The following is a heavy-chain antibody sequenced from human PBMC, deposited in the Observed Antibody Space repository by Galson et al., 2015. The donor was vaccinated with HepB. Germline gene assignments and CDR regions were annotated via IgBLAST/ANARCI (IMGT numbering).Heavy chain of an antibody. Sequence: SLRLSCAASGFTFSSYEMNWVRQAPGKGLEWVSYISSSGSTIYYADSVKGRFTISRDNAKNSLYLQMNSLRAEDTAVYYCARNWSGYLYYYYYYGMDVWGQGTTVTVSS. D-gene: IGHD3-3*01. CDR1: GFTFSSYE. V-gene: IGHV3-48*03. CDR2: ISSSGSTI. J-gene: IGHJ6*02. CDR3: ARNWSGYLYYYYYYGMDV.